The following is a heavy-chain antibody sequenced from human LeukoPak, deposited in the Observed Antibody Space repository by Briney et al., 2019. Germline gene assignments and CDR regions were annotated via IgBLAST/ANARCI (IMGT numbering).Heavy chain of an antibody. CDR1: GFTFSSYW. Sequence: SGGSLRLSCAASGFTFSSYWMAWVRQAPGKGLEWVANIKGDGSVKKYADSVKGRFTISRDNAKNSMYLQMNSLRVEETAVHFCARTAYSDEGMDVWGKGTTVTVSS. V-gene: IGHV3-7*01. CDR3: ARTAYSDEGMDV. D-gene: IGHD2-21*01. J-gene: IGHJ6*03. CDR2: IKGDGSVK.